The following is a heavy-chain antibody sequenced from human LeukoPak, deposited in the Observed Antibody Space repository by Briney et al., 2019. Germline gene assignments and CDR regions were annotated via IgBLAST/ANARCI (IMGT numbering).Heavy chain of an antibody. CDR1: GFTFSSYS. J-gene: IGHJ1*01. Sequence: GGSLRLSCAASGFTFSSYSMNWVRQAPGKGLEWVAYISSSSSTIYYADSVKGRFTISRDNAKNSLYLQMNSLRAEDTAVYYCARSTIHYGDAEYFQHWGQGTLVTVSS. CDR3: ARSTIHYGDAEYFQH. D-gene: IGHD4-17*01. V-gene: IGHV3-48*04. CDR2: ISSSSSTI.